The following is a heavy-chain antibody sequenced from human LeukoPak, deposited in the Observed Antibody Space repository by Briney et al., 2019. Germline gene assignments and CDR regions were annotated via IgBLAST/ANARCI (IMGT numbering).Heavy chain of an antibody. CDR2: ISGSGGST. D-gene: IGHD2-8*01. CDR3: AKDGGCTNGVCFRSGWFYYYYNGMDV. Sequence: GGSLRLSCAASRFTFSSYAMSWVRQAPGKGLEWVSAISGSGGSTYYADSVKGRFTISRDNSKNTLYLQMNSLRAEDTAVYYCAKDGGCTNGVCFRSGWFYYYYNGMDVWGQGTTVTVSS. J-gene: IGHJ6*02. V-gene: IGHV3-23*01. CDR1: RFTFSSYA.